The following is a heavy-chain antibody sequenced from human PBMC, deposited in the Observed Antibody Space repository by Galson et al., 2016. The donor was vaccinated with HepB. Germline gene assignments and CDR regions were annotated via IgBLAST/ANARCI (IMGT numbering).Heavy chain of an antibody. Sequence: SLRLSCAASGFTFNTYAMHWVRQAPGKGLEWVALISYDGTDKYYADSVKGRFTISRDNSNNTMYVQMNSLRADDTAVDYCLRDKSSWNFGKFYYYGLDVWGHGTRVTVSS. V-gene: IGHV3-30*04. CDR2: ISYDGTDK. J-gene: IGHJ6*02. CDR1: GFTFNTYA. CDR3: LRDKSSWNFGKFYYYGLDV. D-gene: IGHD2-15*01.